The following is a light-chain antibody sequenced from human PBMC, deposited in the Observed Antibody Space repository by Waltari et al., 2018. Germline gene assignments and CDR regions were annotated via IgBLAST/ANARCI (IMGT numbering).Light chain of an antibody. CDR1: SSNIGAGFD. CDR3: QSYDSSPGVV. V-gene: IGLV1-40*01. Sequence: QSVLTQPPSVSGAPGQRVTISCTGRSSNIGAGFDVHWYQQLPSTAPKLLISGTNRRPSGVPDRFSASKSGTSASLAITGLQAEDEADYYCQSYDSSPGVVFGGGTKLTVL. J-gene: IGLJ2*01. CDR2: GTN.